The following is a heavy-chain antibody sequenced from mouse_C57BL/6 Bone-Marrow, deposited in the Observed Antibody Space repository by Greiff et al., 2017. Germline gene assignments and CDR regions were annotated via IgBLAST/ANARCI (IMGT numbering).Heavy chain of an antibody. D-gene: IGHD1-1*01. CDR3: TTWYGSSY. CDR2: IDPENGDT. J-gene: IGHJ3*01. Sequence: EVQLQQSGAELVRPGASVKLSCTASGFNIKDDYMHWVKQRPEQGLEWIGWIDPENGDTEYASKFQGKATITADTSSNTAYLQLSSLTSEDNAVXYCTTWYGSSYGGQGTLVTVSA. V-gene: IGHV14-4*01. CDR1: GFNIKDDY.